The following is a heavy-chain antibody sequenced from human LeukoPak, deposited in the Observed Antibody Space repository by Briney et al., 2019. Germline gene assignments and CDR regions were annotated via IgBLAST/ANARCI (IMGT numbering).Heavy chain of an antibody. J-gene: IGHJ3*02. CDR1: GGSISSYY. V-gene: IGHV4-59*01. D-gene: IGHD2-21*02. CDR2: IYYSGST. CDR3: ARGAGVVVTPQSAFDI. Sequence: SETRSLACTVSGGSISSYYCSWIRQPAGKGLEWIGYIYYSGSTSYNHSLKSRVTISVDTSKNPSSLKLSSVTAADTAVYYCARGAGVVVTPQSAFDIWGHGTMVTVSS.